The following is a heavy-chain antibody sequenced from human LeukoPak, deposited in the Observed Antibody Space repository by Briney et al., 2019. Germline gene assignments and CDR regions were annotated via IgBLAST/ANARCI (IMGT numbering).Heavy chain of an antibody. D-gene: IGHD1-26*01. CDR1: GGSISSYY. Sequence: SETLSLTCTVSGGSISSYYWSWIRQPPGKGLDWIGEINHSGSTNYNPSLKSRVTISVDTSKNQFSLKLSSVTAADTAVYYCARDREGASDYWGQGTLVTVSS. CDR2: INHSGST. J-gene: IGHJ4*02. V-gene: IGHV4-34*01. CDR3: ARDREGASDY.